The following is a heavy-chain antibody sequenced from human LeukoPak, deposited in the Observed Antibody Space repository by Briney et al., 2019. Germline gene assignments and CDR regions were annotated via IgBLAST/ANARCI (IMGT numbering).Heavy chain of an antibody. V-gene: IGHV4-34*01. CDR2: INHSGST. Sequence: SETLSLTCTVSGGSISSYYWSWIRQPPGKGLEWIGEINHSGSTNYDPSLKSRVTISVDTSKNQFSLKLSSVTAADAAVYYCARGWRRSVKNDAFDIWGQGTMVTVSS. CDR1: GGSISSYY. CDR3: ARGWRRSVKNDAFDI. D-gene: IGHD3-10*01. J-gene: IGHJ3*02.